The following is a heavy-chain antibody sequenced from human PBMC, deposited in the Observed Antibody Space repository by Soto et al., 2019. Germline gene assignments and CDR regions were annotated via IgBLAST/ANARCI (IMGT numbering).Heavy chain of an antibody. CDR3: ASGRYDASGYFDY. CDR1: GGTFSSYA. J-gene: IGHJ4*02. V-gene: IGHV1-45*02. D-gene: IGHD3-22*01. CDR2: ITPFNGNT. Sequence: SVKVSCKASGGTFSSYAISWVRQAPGQALEWMGWITPFNGNTKYAQKFQDRVTFTGDTSLNTAYMELSSLRSDDTAMFYCASGRYDASGYFDYWGQGTLVTV.